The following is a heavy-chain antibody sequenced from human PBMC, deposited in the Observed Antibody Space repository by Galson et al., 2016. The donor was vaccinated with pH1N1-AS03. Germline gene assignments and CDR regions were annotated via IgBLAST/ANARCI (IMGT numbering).Heavy chain of an antibody. CDR3: ASAGYHTPGYHY. J-gene: IGHJ4*02. V-gene: IGHV4-4*02. CDR1: GGSMTSPDW. CDR2: VHYSGTT. Sequence: SETLSLTCAVSGGSMTSPDWWTWGRQPPGKGLEWIGEVHYSGTTSYNPSLNSRVTMSIDKSNNQFSLNLGSVTAADTAVYFCASAGYHTPGYHYWGQGALVTVSS. D-gene: IGHD3-16*02.